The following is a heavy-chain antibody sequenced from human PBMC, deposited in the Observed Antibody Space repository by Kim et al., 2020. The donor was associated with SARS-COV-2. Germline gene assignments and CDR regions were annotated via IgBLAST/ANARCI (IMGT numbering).Heavy chain of an antibody. Sequence: SETLSLTCAVYGGSFSGYYWSWIRQPPGKGLEWIGEINHSGSTNYNPSLKSRVTISVDTSKNQFSLKLSSVTAADTAVYYCARWRRYYGSGRAFDYWGQGTLVTVSS. CDR3: ARWRRYYGSGRAFDY. J-gene: IGHJ4*02. V-gene: IGHV4-34*01. CDR1: GGSFSGYY. CDR2: INHSGST. D-gene: IGHD3-10*01.